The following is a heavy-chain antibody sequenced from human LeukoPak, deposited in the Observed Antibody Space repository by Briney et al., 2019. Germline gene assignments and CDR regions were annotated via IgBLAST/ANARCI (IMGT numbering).Heavy chain of an antibody. D-gene: IGHD6-13*01. V-gene: IGHV3-23*01. CDR1: GFTFSSYG. CDR3: AKPPAAENDY. Sequence: GGSLRLSCAASGFTFSSYGMSWVRQAPGKGLGWVSAISGSGGSTYYADSVKGRFTISRDNSKNTLYLQMNGLRAEDTAVYYCAKPPAAENDYWGQGTLVTVSS. J-gene: IGHJ4*02. CDR2: ISGSGGST.